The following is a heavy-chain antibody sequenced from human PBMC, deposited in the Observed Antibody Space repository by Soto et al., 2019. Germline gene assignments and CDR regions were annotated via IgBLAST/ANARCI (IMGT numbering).Heavy chain of an antibody. CDR2: IIPIFGTA. CDR1: GGTFSSYA. J-gene: IGHJ4*02. CDR3: AGVRTGGMAKTFDY. V-gene: IGHV1-69*13. Sequence: ASVKVSCKASGGTFSSYAISWVRQAPGQGLEWMGGIIPIFGTANYAQKFQGRVTITADESTSTAYMELSSLRSADTAVYYCAGVRTGGMAKTFDYWGQGTLVTVSS. D-gene: IGHD3-10*01.